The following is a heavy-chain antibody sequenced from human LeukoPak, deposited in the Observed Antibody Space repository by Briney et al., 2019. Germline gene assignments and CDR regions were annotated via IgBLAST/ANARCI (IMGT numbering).Heavy chain of an antibody. D-gene: IGHD1-26*01. CDR2: IYYSGST. V-gene: IGHV4-31*03. Sequence: PSETLSLTCTVSGGSISSGGYYWSWIRQHPGKGLEWIGYIYYSGSTYYNPSLKSRVTISVDTSKNQFSLKLSSVTAADTAVYYCARAGSWAYWFFDLWGRGTLVTVSS. CDR1: GGSISSGGYY. CDR3: ARAGSWAYWFFDL. J-gene: IGHJ2*01.